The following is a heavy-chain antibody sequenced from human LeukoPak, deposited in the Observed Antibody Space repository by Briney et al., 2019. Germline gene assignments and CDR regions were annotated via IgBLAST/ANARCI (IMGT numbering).Heavy chain of an antibody. CDR1: GFTFSSYA. Sequence: GGSLRLSCAASGFTFSSYAMHWVRQAPGKGLEWVAVISYDGSNKYYADSVKGRFTISRDNSKNTLYLQMNSLRAEDTAVYYCARDVTMVRGDHGMDVWGQGTTVTVSS. V-gene: IGHV3-30-3*01. CDR2: ISYDGSNK. D-gene: IGHD3-10*01. CDR3: ARDVTMVRGDHGMDV. J-gene: IGHJ6*02.